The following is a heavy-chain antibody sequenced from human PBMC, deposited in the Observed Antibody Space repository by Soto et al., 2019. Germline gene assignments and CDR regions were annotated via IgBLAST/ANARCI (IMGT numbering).Heavy chain of an antibody. CDR2: IWNDGSNS. CDR1: AFTFNNYG. V-gene: IGHV3-33*08. J-gene: IGHJ6*02. Sequence: SLRLSCAASAFTFNNYGMHWVRQAPDQGLDWVAVIWNDGSNSYYANSVKGRFTISRDNSKNTLHLQMSSLRAEDTAVYYCARRQISPPTRGAATARGAMEVWGQGTTVTVSS. D-gene: IGHD6-13*01. CDR3: ARRQISPPTRGAATARGAMEV.